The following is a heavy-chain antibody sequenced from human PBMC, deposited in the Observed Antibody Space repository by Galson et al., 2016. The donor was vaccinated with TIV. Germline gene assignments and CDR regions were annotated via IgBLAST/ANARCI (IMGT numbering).Heavy chain of an antibody. CDR1: GFSFSRNA. D-gene: IGHD3-22*01. Sequence: SLRLSCAASGFSFSRNAMHWVRQAPGRGLEWVAVISYDGTNKYYADSVKGRLSISRDNSRNTLYLQMSSLRREDTAVYYCARDRIVDATYYYYYYGIDYWGQGTLVTVSS. J-gene: IGHJ4*02. CDR2: ISYDGTNK. V-gene: IGHV3-30-3*01. CDR3: ARDRIVDATYYYYYYGIDY.